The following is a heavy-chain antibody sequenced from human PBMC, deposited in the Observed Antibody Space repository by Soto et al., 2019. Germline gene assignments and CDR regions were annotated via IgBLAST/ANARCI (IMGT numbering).Heavy chain of an antibody. J-gene: IGHJ3*02. V-gene: IGHV4-59*08. D-gene: IGHD2-2*01. CDR1: GGSISSYY. CDR2: IYYSGST. Sequence: PSETLSLTCTVSGGSISSYYWSWIRQPPGKGLERIGYIYYSGSTNYNPSLKSRVTISVDTSKNQFSLKLSSVTAADTALYYCARPLATCNSFGCWSAFDIWGQGTMVTVSS. CDR3: ARPLATCNSFGCWSAFDI.